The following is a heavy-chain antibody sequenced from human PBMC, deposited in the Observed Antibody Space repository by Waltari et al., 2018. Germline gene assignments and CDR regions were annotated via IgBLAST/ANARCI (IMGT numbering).Heavy chain of an antibody. Sequence: QVQLVQSGAEVKKPGSSVKVSCKASGGTFSSYAISWVRQAPGQGVEWRGGSINSLGKENDEKKGQGRVTITADESTSTADMERSSLRSEDTAVYYGARDGDRWGQGTLVTVSS. CDR1: GGTFSSYA. V-gene: IGHV1-69*12. J-gene: IGHJ5*02. CDR2: SINSLGKE. CDR3: ARDGDR.